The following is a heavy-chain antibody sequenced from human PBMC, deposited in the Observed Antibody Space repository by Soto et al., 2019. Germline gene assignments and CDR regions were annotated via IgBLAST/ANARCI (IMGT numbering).Heavy chain of an antibody. Sequence: DSVQVSCKASGYTFTSYDINWVRQATGQGLEWMGWMNPNSGNTGYAQKFQGRVTMTRNTSISTAYMELSSLRSEDTAVYYCARGGIVVVQAAIQHYYYGMDGWGQGTTVTVS. V-gene: IGHV1-8*01. CDR2: MNPNSGNT. D-gene: IGHD2-2*01. J-gene: IGHJ6*02. CDR3: ARGGIVVVQAAIQHYYYGMDG. CDR1: GYTFTSYD.